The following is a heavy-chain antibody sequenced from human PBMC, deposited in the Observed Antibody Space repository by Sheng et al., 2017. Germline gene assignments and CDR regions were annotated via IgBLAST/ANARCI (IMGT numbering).Heavy chain of an antibody. CDR3: ARTHVGYGDNSVY. CDR2: ISTYNGHT. J-gene: IGHJ4*02. D-gene: IGHD5-18*01. CDR1: GYTFATYD. Sequence: QVQLVQSGAEVTKPGASVKVSCKASGYTFATYDITWVRQAPGQGLEWMGWISTYNGHTNYAPNVQGRVIMTTDTSTRTAYMELRSLTSEDTAVYYCARTHVGYGDNSVYWGQGTLVTVAS. V-gene: IGHV1-18*01.